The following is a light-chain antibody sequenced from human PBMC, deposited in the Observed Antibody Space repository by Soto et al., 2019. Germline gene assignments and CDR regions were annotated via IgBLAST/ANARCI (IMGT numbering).Light chain of an antibody. J-gene: IGKJ2*01. V-gene: IGKV3-15*01. CDR2: GAS. CDR3: QQYDNWPPRWT. Sequence: EIVMPQSPATLSVSPGASVTLSGRASQSVGTNLAWYQQKPGQAPRLLILGASTRASGIPAKFSGSGSGTEFTLSIGRLQSEDFAIYYCQQYDNWPPRWTVGQGTKVAIK. CDR1: QSVGTN.